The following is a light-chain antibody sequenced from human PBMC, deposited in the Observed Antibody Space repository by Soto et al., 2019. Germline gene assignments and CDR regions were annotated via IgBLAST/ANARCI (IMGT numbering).Light chain of an antibody. CDR1: QSVISNY. J-gene: IGKJ5*01. CDR3: QQYGSSPT. V-gene: IGKV3-20*01. CDR2: GAS. Sequence: EIVFSQSPGTLSLSPGERATLSCRASQSVISNYLAWYQKKPGQAPRLLIYGASSRATGIPDRFSGSASGTDFTLTISRLEPEDFAVYYCQQYGSSPTFGQGTRLEIK.